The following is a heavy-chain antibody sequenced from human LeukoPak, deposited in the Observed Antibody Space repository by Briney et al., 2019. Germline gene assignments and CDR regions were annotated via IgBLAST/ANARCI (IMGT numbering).Heavy chain of an antibody. CDR2: IYYTGST. J-gene: IGHJ5*02. CDR1: GDSVNSGGYF. CDR3: ACGKATYWFDP. V-gene: IGHV4-31*03. Sequence: KASETLSLTCTVSGDSVNSGGYFWSWIRQHPEKGLEWIGYIYYTGSTSYNPSLKSRVTISLDASENQFSLTLASVTAADTAVYYCACGKATYWFDPWGQGTLVTVSS. D-gene: IGHD6-25*01.